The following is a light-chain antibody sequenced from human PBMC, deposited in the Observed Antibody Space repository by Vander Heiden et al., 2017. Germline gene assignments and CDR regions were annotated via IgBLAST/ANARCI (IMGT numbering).Light chain of an antibody. Sequence: DIQMTQSPSSLSASVGDRVTITCRASQSISSYLNWSQQKPGKAPKLLIYAASSLQSGVPSRLRASASGTDFTLTIRSLQPEDFATYYCQQSYSTLEYTFGQWTKLELK. CDR1: QSISSY. CDR3: QQSYSTLEYT. J-gene: IGKJ2*01. CDR2: AAS. V-gene: IGKV1-39*01.